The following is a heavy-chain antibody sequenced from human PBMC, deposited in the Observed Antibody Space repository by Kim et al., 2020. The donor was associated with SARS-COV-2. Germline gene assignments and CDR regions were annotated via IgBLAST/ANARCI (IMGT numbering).Heavy chain of an antibody. CDR1: GGSISSGGYS. J-gene: IGHJ4*02. Sequence: SETLSLTCAVSGGSISSGGYSWSWIRQPPGKGLEWIGYIYHSGSTYYNPSLKSRVTISVDRSKNQFSLKLSSVTAADTAVYYCARGSLDDYTLTPPPDYWGQGTLVTVSS. CDR2: IYHSGST. CDR3: ARGSLDDYTLTPPPDY. V-gene: IGHV4-30-2*01. D-gene: IGHD4-4*01.